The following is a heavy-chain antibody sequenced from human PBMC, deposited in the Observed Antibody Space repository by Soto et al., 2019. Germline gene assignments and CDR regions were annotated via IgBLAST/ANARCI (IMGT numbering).Heavy chain of an antibody. CDR3: ARQVTTVTLGDYYMXV. D-gene: IGHD4-17*01. CDR1: GYSFTSYW. CDR2: IYPGDSDT. J-gene: IGHJ6*02. V-gene: IGHV5-51*01. Sequence: GESLKISWKGSGYSFTSYWIGWVRQMPGKGLEWMGIIYPGDSDTRYSPSFQGQVTISADKSISTAYLQWSSLKASDTAMYYCARQVTTVTLGDYYMXVWGQGTTVTVSS.